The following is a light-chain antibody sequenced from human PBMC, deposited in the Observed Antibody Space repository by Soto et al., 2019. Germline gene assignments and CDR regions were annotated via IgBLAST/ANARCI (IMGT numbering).Light chain of an antibody. CDR1: ESLVYSDGNTN. J-gene: IGKJ1*01. V-gene: IGKV2-30*01. Sequence: DVVMTQSPLSLVVTLGQPASISCRSSESLVYSDGNTNLNWFQQRPDQSPRRLVHKVSNRDSGVAEKFGGSGSGTDFTLKISRVEAEDVGVYYCMHGRPFGQGPKVEIK. CDR3: MHGRP. CDR2: KVS.